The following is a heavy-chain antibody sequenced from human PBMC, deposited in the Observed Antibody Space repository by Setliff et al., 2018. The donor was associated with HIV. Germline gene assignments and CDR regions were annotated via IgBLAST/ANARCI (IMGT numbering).Heavy chain of an antibody. D-gene: IGHD3-10*01. CDR1: GASISGHY. Sequence: TSETLSLTCTVSGASISGHYWTWIRQPPGKGLEWIGYVYYNGITNYNPALKNRVTISLDTSNSQFSLKLSSLTAADTAVYYCARVSYYGSFYYNYYMDVWGKGTTVTVSS. CDR2: VYYNGIT. CDR3: ARVSYYGSFYYNYYMDV. V-gene: IGHV4-59*11. J-gene: IGHJ6*03.